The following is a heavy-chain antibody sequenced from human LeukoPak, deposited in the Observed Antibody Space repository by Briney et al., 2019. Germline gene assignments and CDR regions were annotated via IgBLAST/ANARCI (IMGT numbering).Heavy chain of an antibody. D-gene: IGHD6-13*01. CDR2: ISWNSGSI. Sequence: GGSLRLSCAASGFTFDDYAMHWVRQAPGKSLEWGSGISWNSGSIGYADSVKGRFTISRDNAKNSLYLQMNSLRAEDTALYYCARGKGAATNNRPIDYWGQGTLVTVSS. CDR3: ARGKGAATNNRPIDY. V-gene: IGHV3-9*01. J-gene: IGHJ4*02. CDR1: GFTFDDYA.